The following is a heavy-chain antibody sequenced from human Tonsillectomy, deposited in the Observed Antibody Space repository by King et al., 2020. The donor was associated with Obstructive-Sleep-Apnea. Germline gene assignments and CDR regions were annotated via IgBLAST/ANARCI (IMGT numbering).Heavy chain of an antibody. CDR3: AKKPPSLTGLAY. CDR1: GFTFSSYV. Sequence: VQLVESGGGLVQPGGSLRLSCAASGFTFSSYVMSWVRQAPGKGLEWVSGVSGSGDSLYSADSVKGRFTIPRDNSKNTLYLQMNSLRAEDTAVYFCAKKPPSLTGLAYWGQGTLVTVSS. D-gene: IGHD3-9*01. V-gene: IGHV3-23*04. CDR2: VSGSGDSL. J-gene: IGHJ4*02.